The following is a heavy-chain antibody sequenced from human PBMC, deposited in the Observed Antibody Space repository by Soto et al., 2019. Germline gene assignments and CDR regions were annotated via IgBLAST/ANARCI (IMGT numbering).Heavy chain of an antibody. CDR3: ARAHGSGWGAFDI. J-gene: IGHJ3*02. CDR1: GGSISSGGYS. V-gene: IGHV4-30-2*01. Sequence: SETLSLTCAVSGGSISSGGYSWSWIRQPPGKGLEWIGYIYHSGSTYYNPSLKSRVTISVDRSKNQFPLKLSSVTAADTAVYYCARAHGSGWGAFDIWGQGTMVTVSS. D-gene: IGHD3-10*01. CDR2: IYHSGST.